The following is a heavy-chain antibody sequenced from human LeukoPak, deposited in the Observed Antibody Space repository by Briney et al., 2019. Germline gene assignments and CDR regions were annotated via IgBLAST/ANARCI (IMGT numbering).Heavy chain of an antibody. CDR2: IYHSGST. CDR1: GGSISSGGYS. J-gene: IGHJ3*02. V-gene: IGHV4-30-2*01. CDR3: ARGGGTTRDAFDI. Sequence: SETLSHTCAVSGGSISSGGYSWSWIRQPPGKGLEWIGYIYHSGSTYYNPSLKSRVTISVDRSKNQFSLKLSSVTAADTAVYYCARGGGTTRDAFDIWGQGTMVTVSS. D-gene: IGHD2/OR15-2a*01.